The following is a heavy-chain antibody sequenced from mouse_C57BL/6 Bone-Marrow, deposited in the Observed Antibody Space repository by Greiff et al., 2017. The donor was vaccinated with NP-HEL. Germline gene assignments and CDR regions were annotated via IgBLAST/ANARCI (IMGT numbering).Heavy chain of an antibody. D-gene: IGHD2-10*02. Sequence: EVQVVESGGGLVQPGGSLKLSCAASGFTFSDYYMYWVRQTPEKRLEWVAYISNGGGSTYYPDTVKGRFTISRDNAKNTLYLQMSRLKSEDTAMYYCARHQYGNYYFDYWGQGTTLTVSS. CDR3: ARHQYGNYYFDY. V-gene: IGHV5-12*01. CDR2: ISNGGGST. J-gene: IGHJ2*01. CDR1: GFTFSDYY.